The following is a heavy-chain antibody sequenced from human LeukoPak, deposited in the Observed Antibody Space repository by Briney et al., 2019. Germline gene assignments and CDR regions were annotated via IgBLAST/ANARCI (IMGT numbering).Heavy chain of an antibody. CDR2: IHYSGST. J-gene: IGHJ5*02. CDR1: GDSVSSTNYH. CDR3: ARPIVAAGGWFDT. Sequence: SETLSLTCAVSGDSVSSTNYHWAWIRQPPGKGLEWIGNIHYSGSTYYNPSLKSRVTISVDTSKNQFSLKLSSVTAADTAVYYCARPIVAAGGWFDTWGQGTLVTVSS. D-gene: IGHD6-13*01. V-gene: IGHV4-39*01.